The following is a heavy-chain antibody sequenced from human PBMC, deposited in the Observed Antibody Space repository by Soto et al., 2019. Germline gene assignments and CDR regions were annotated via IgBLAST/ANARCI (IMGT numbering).Heavy chain of an antibody. CDR2: IYSGGST. D-gene: IGHD6-19*01. CDR3: AREDSSIKYGMDV. V-gene: IGHV3-53*02. J-gene: IGHJ6*02. CDR1: GFTVSSNY. Sequence: EVQLVETGGGLIQPGGSLRLSCAASGFTVSSNYMSWVRQAPGKGLEWVSVIYSGGSTYYADSVKGRFTISRDNSKNTLYLQMNSLRAEDTAVYYCAREDSSIKYGMDVWAKGPRSPSP.